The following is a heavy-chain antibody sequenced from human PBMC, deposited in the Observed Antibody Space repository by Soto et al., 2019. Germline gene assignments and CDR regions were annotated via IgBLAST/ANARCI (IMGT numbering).Heavy chain of an antibody. D-gene: IGHD2-15*01. J-gene: IGHJ4*02. CDR2: IRGSGDVI. V-gene: IGHV3-11*01. CDR1: AFKFSDYY. Sequence: QVQLVESGGGLVKPGGSLRLSCAASAFKFSDYYMSWVRQAPGKVLEWVSYIRGSGDVIYYGDSVKGRFTISRDNDKKSVHLQMDTLRAEDTALYYCARAPDCGEGSCYRHFDLWGQGARGAVSS. CDR3: ARAPDCGEGSCYRHFDL.